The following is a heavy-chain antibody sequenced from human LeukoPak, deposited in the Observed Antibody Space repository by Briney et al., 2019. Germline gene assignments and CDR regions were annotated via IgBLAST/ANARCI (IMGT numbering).Heavy chain of an antibody. CDR1: GGTFSSYA. Sequence: ASVKVSCKASGGTFSSYAISWVRQAPGQGLEWMGGIIPIFGTANYAQKFQGRVTMTRNTSISTAYMELSSLRSEDTAVYYCARASYYYGSGELFSYWGQGTLVTVSS. V-gene: IGHV1-69*05. CDR2: IIPIFGTA. CDR3: ARASYYYGSGELFSY. J-gene: IGHJ4*02. D-gene: IGHD3-10*01.